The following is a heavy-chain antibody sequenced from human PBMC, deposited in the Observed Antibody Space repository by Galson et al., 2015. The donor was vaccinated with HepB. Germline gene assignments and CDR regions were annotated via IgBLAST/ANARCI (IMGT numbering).Heavy chain of an antibody. Sequence: SLRLSCAASGFTFSSYGMHWVRQAPGKGLEWVAVIWYDGSNKYYADSVKGRFTISRDNSKNTLYLQMNSLRAEDTAVYYCVREGSGWYYFDYWGQGTLVTVSS. V-gene: IGHV3-33*01. CDR2: IWYDGSNK. CDR1: GFTFSSYG. D-gene: IGHD6-19*01. CDR3: VREGSGWYYFDY. J-gene: IGHJ4*02.